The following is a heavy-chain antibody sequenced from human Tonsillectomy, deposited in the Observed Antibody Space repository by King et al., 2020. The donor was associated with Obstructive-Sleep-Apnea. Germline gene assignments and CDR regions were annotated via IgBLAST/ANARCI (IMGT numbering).Heavy chain of an antibody. Sequence: QLQESGPGLVKPSETLSLTCTVSGCSISSSSYYWGWIRQPPGKGLEWIGSIYYSGSTYYNPSLKIRVTISVDTSKNQFSLKLSSVTAADTAVYYCARDIVVVVAARNEMGFDYWGQGTLVTVSS. CDR1: GCSISSSSYY. V-gene: IGHV4-39*07. J-gene: IGHJ4*02. CDR3: ARDIVVVVAARNEMGFDY. CDR2: IYYSGST. D-gene: IGHD2-15*01.